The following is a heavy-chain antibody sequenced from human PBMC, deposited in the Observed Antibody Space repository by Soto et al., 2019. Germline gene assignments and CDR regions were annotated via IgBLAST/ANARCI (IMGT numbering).Heavy chain of an antibody. CDR1: GGTFSSYA. CDR3: ARLEAYYYYIDV. V-gene: IGHV1-69*10. Sequence: ASVKVSCKASGGTFSSYAISWVRQAPGQGLEWMGGIIPIFGIANYAQKFQGRVTITADKSTSTAYMELSSLRSEDTAVYYCARLEAYYYYIDVWGKGTTVTVSS. CDR2: IIPIFGIA. J-gene: IGHJ6*03.